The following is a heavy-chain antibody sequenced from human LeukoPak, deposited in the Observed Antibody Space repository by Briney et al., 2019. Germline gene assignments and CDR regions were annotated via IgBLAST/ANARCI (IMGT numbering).Heavy chain of an antibody. D-gene: IGHD3-10*02. V-gene: IGHV3-11*01. Sequence: PGGSLRLSCAASGFTFCVYYMSCIREAPRGGLGWVSYISSSGGTIYYAASMKGRFTISRDNAKNSLYLQMNSLRAEDTAVYYCARETDNFYYVKDYFDYWGQGTLVTVSS. CDR2: ISSSGGTI. J-gene: IGHJ4*02. CDR3: ARETDNFYYVKDYFDY. CDR1: GFTFCVYY.